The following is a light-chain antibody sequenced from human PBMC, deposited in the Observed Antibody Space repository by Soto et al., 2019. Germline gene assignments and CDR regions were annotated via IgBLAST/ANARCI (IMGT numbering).Light chain of an antibody. CDR2: DVS. J-gene: IGLJ1*01. CDR1: SSDIGGYNS. Sequence: QSALTQPASVSGSPGQSITISCTGTSSDIGGYNSVSWYQQYPGKVPKLLIYDVSNRPSGVSNRFSGSKSGNTASLTISGLQAEDESDYYCAAWDDSAKSHVFGTGTKLTVL. V-gene: IGLV2-14*01. CDR3: AAWDDSAKSHV.